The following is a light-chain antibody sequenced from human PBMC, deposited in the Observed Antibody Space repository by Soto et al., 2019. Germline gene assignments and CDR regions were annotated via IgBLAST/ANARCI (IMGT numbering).Light chain of an antibody. J-gene: IGKJ2*01. CDR2: GAS. V-gene: IGKV3-20*01. CDR1: QSVSSSY. CDR3: HQYGSLYT. Sequence: EIVLTQSPGTLSLSPGERATLSCRASQSVSSSYLAWYQQNPGQAPRLLIYGASSRATGIPDRFSGSGSGTDLTLTISRLEPEDFAVYYCHQYGSLYTFGQGTELEIK.